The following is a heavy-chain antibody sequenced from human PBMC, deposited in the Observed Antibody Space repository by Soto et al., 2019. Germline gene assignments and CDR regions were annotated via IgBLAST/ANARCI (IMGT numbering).Heavy chain of an antibody. CDR1: GGSVNSGNYY. CDR3: ARVERGTATTGVDAFDI. CDR2: MSHSGGT. Sequence: QVQLQQWGAGLLKPSETLSLTCAVYGGSVNSGNYYWSWIRQPPGKGLEWIGEMSHSGGTHFIPSLKRRVTISVDTSKNQFSLKMSSVPAADTALYYCARVERGTATTGVDAFDIWGPGTLVSVSS. V-gene: IGHV4-34*01. D-gene: IGHD1-1*01. J-gene: IGHJ3*02.